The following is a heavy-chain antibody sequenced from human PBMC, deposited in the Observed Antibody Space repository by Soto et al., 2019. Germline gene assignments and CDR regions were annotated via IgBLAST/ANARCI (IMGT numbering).Heavy chain of an antibody. Sequence: VQLVQSGAEVKKPGASVKVSCKASGYTFTSYAMHWVRQAPGQRLEWMGWINAGNGNTKYSQKFQGRVTITRDTSASTAYMELSSLRSEDTAVYYCASSSVVVVAATHYYYYGMDVWGQGTTVTVSS. CDR3: ASSSVVVVAATHYYYYGMDV. CDR2: INAGNGNT. V-gene: IGHV1-3*01. D-gene: IGHD2-15*01. J-gene: IGHJ6*02. CDR1: GYTFTSYA.